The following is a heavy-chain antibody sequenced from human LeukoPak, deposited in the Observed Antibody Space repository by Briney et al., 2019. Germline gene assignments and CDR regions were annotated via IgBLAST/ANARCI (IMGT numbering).Heavy chain of an antibody. Sequence: SETLSLTCTVSGGSISSYYWSWIRQPPGKGLEWIGYIYYSGSTNYNPSLKSRVTISVDTSKNQFSLRLSSVTAADTAVYYCAGGYCSSTSCDKSAVDYWGQGTLVTASS. CDR2: IYYSGST. V-gene: IGHV4-59*08. J-gene: IGHJ4*02. CDR1: GGSISSYY. CDR3: AGGYCSSTSCDKSAVDY. D-gene: IGHD2-2*01.